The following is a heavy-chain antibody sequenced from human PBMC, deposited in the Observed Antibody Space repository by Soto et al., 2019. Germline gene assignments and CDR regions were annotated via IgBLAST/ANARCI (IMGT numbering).Heavy chain of an antibody. CDR3: ARGLHPPSYYDILTGYYLGLRDLDSNWFDP. V-gene: IGHV1-8*01. D-gene: IGHD3-9*01. J-gene: IGHJ5*02. CDR2: MNPNSGNT. CDR1: GYTFTSYD. Sequence: VASVKVSCKASGYTFTSYDINWVRQATGQGLEWTGWMNPNSGNTGYAQKFQGRVTMTRNTSISTAYMELSSLRSEDTAVYYCARGLHPPSYYDILTGYYLGLRDLDSNWFDPWGQGTLVTVSS.